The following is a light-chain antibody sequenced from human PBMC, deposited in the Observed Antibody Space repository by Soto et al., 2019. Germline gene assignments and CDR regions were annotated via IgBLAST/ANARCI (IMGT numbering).Light chain of an antibody. V-gene: IGKV1-5*01. J-gene: IGKJ1*01. CDR1: QRISDW. Sequence: DIQMTQSPSTLSASVGDRVTITCRASQRISDWLAWFPQKPGKAPKVLIYDASTLESGVPSRFIGRGSGTEFTLTISSRQPEDSATYYCQQHNSSPWTFGQGTRVEIK. CDR2: DAS. CDR3: QQHNSSPWT.